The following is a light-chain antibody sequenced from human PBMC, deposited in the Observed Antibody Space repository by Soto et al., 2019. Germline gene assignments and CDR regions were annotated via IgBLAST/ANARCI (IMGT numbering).Light chain of an antibody. J-gene: IGKJ4*01. CDR2: AAS. CDR3: QQYDNWALT. CDR1: QSVNSIY. Sequence: EIVLTQSPGTLSLSPGERATLSCRASQSVNSIYLGWYQPKPGQAPRLLISAASSRAAGIPDRFSGSGSGTDFNLTINRLEPDASAVDYCQQYDNWALTFGGGTQVEIE. V-gene: IGKV3-20*01.